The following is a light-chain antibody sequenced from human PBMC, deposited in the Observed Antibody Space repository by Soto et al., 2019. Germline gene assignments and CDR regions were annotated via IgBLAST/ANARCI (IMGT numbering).Light chain of an antibody. V-gene: IGLV2-14*01. CDR3: SSYRSRSLYV. CDR1: SSDVGGYNY. CDR2: EVS. Sequence: QSALTQPASVSGSPGQSITISCTGTSSDVGGYNYVSWYQQRPGKAPKLMIYEVSNRPSGVSNRFSGSKSGNTASLTISGLQTEDEADYYCSSYRSRSLYVFGSGTKLTVL. J-gene: IGLJ1*01.